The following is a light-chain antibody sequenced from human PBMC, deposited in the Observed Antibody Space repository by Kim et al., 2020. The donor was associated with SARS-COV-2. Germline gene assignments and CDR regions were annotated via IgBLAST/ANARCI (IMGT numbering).Light chain of an antibody. CDR3: QQYNNWPLT. J-gene: IGKJ4*01. CDR2: GAS. V-gene: IGKV3-15*01. CDR1: QTLAYT. Sequence: VSPGEGATLSCRASQTLAYTLAWYQQKPGQAPRLLIYGASTRATGIPARFSGSGSGTEFTLTISSLQSEDSAVYYCQQYNNWPLTFGGGTKVDIK.